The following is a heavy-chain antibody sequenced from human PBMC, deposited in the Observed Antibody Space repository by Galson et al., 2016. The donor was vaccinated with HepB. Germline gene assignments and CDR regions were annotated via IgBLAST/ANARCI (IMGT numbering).Heavy chain of an antibody. Sequence: SVKVSCKVSGYTLSELSMHWVRQAPGKGLEWMGRSDPEDGETIYAQNFQGRVTMTEDTSTDSAYMELSSLRTEDTAVYCCAKLPGAAAATSDPFDIWGQGTMVTVS. D-gene: IGHD6-13*01. CDR3: AKLPGAAAATSDPFDI. CDR1: GYTLSELS. CDR2: SDPEDGET. J-gene: IGHJ3*02. V-gene: IGHV1-24*01.